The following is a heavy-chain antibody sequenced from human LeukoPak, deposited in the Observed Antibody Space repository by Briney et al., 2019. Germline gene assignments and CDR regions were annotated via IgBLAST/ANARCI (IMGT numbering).Heavy chain of an antibody. CDR2: TYYRSKWYN. CDR1: GDSVSSNSAA. CDR3: ARDRCYDFWSGYCSGAFDI. Sequence: SQTLSLTCAISGDSVSSNSAAWNWIRQSPSRGLEWLGRTYYRSKWYNDYAVSVKSRITINPDTSKNQFSLQLNSVTPEDTAVYYCARDRCYDFWSGYCSGAFDIWGQGTMVTVSS. D-gene: IGHD3-3*01. J-gene: IGHJ3*02. V-gene: IGHV6-1*01.